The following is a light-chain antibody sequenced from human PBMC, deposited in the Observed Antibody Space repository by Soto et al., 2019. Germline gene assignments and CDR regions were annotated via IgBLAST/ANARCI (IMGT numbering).Light chain of an antibody. CDR3: LQGYRTTH. V-gene: IGKV1-39*01. J-gene: IGKJ1*01. CDR2: AAS. CDR1: QSISSY. Sequence: SPTYLSLSKKNQVTLTFRASQSISSYLNWYQQKPGKAPKLLIYAASSWQSGVPSRFSGSGSGTDFTLTIISLEPEDFATCYCLQGYRTTHFGQGAKV.